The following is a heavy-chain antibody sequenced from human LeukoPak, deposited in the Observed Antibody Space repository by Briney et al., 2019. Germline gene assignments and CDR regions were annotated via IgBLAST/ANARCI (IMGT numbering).Heavy chain of an antibody. CDR3: AREDSRDGYGFDY. D-gene: IGHD5-24*01. V-gene: IGHV3-21*01. J-gene: IGHJ4*02. Sequence: GRSLRLSCAASGFIFSTYRMNWVRQAPGMGLEWVSSIGLSSNYISYADSVKGRFTISRDNAKNSLYLQMNSLRAEDTAVYYCAREDSRDGYGFDYWGQGTLVTVSS. CDR1: GFIFSTYR. CDR2: IGLSSNYI.